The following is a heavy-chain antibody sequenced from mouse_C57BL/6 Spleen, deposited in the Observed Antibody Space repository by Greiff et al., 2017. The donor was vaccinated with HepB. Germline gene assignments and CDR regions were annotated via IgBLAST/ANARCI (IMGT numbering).Heavy chain of an antibody. J-gene: IGHJ1*03. CDR2: INPSNGGT. CDR1: GYTFTSYW. V-gene: IGHV1-53*01. CDR3: ARNPNYYGSSYNWYFDV. Sequence: QVHVKQPGTELVKPGASVKLSCKASGYTFTSYWMHWVKQRPGQGLEWIGNINPSNGGTNYNEKFKSKATLTVDKSSSTAYMQLSSLTSEDSAVYYCARNPNYYGSSYNWYFDVWGTGTTVTVSS. D-gene: IGHD1-1*01.